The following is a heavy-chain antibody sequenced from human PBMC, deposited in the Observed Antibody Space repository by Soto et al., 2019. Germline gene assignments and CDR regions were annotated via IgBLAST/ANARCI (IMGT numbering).Heavy chain of an antibody. D-gene: IGHD6-25*01. CDR3: AKEGTQRGGGYFDY. Sequence: EVQLLESGGGLVQPGGSLRLSCAASGFTFSSYAMSWVRQAPGKGLGWVSGISSSGRNTYYADSVKGRFTMSRDNPKNTVYLQMASLSAEKTAFYCGAKEGTQRGGGYFDYWGQGTLVTVSS. CDR1: GFTFSSYA. J-gene: IGHJ4*02. V-gene: IGHV3-23*01. CDR2: ISSSGRNT.